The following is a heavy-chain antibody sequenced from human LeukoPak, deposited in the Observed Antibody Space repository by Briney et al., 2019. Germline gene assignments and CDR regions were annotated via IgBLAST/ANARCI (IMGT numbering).Heavy chain of an antibody. CDR2: INPNSGGT. V-gene: IGHV1-2*02. D-gene: IGHD2-15*01. Sequence: ASEKVSCKASGYTFTGYYMQWVRQAPGQGLEWMGWINPNSGGTNYAQKFQGRITMTRDTSISTVYMELSRLTSDDTAVYYCARGRHCSGGSCYLDYWGQGTLVTVS. CDR3: ARGRHCSGGSCYLDY. CDR1: GYTFTGYY. J-gene: IGHJ4*02.